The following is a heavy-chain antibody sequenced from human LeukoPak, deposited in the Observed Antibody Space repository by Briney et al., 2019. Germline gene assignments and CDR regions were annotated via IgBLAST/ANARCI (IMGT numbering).Heavy chain of an antibody. CDR2: IKSKADGRTT. CDR1: GFTFSNVW. J-gene: IGHJ4*02. V-gene: IGHV3-15*01. Sequence: GGSLRLSCAASGFTFSNVWMTWVRQAPGKGLEWVGRIKSKADGRTTDYAAPVKGRFTISRDDSKNTLYLQMNSLKTEDTAVYYCTTFSPFHLYYYGSGSLLDYWGQGTLVTVSS. D-gene: IGHD3-10*01. CDR3: TTFSPFHLYYYGSGSLLDY.